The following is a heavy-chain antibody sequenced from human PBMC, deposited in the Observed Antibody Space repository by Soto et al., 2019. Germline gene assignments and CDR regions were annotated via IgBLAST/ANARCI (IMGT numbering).Heavy chain of an antibody. Sequence: EVQLLESGGGLVQPGGSLRLSCAASGFTLSSHAMTWVRQAPSKGLEWVSSIDKDGAATYYADSVTGRFTISRDTAKNTLLLQMNSLRAEDTALYYCAKELRPNDYWGQGTLVTVSS. CDR2: IDKDGAAT. CDR3: AKELRPNDY. V-gene: IGHV3-23*01. J-gene: IGHJ4*02. CDR1: GFTLSSHA. D-gene: IGHD2-21*02.